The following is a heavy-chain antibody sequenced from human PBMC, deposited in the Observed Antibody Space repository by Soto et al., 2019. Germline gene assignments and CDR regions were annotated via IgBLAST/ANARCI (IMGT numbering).Heavy chain of an antibody. Sequence: QVQLQESGPGLVKPSGTLSLTCAVSGGSISINNWWSWVRQPPGKGLQWIGEIYHSGNTNYNPSLKSRVTISVDKTKNQCSLTLRSVTAADTAVYYCASNWQDWGQGNTVIVAS. J-gene: IGHJ6*02. V-gene: IGHV4-4*02. CDR1: GGSISINNW. D-gene: IGHD1-1*01. CDR3: ASNWQD. CDR2: IYHSGNT.